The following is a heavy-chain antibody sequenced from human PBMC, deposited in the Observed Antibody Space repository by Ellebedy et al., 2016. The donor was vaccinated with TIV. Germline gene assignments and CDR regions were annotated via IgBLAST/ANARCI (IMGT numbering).Heavy chain of an antibody. J-gene: IGHJ6*02. CDR2: INAGHGNT. V-gene: IGHV1-3*01. CDR3: ARAPPNAQMVYAQHTGPYGMDV. Sequence: AASVKVSCKASGYTFTSYAMHWVRQAPGQRLEWMGWINAGHGNTKYSQKFQGRVTITRDTSASTAYMELSSLSSEGTAVYYFARAPPNAQMVYAQHTGPYGMDVWGQGTTVTVSS. D-gene: IGHD2-8*01. CDR1: GYTFTSYA.